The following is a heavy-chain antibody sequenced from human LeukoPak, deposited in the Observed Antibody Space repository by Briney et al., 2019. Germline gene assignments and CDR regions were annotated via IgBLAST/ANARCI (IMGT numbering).Heavy chain of an antibody. D-gene: IGHD3-22*01. CDR2: INPSGGST. CDR1: GYTFTSYY. J-gene: IGHJ4*02. Sequence: ASVKVSCKASGYTFTSYYMHWVRQAPGQGLEWMGIINPSGGSTSYAQKFQGRVTMTRDTSTSTVYMELSSLRSEDTAVYYCARVLYYDSSGYYLFDYWGQGTLVTVS. V-gene: IGHV1-46*01. CDR3: ARVLYYDSSGYYLFDY.